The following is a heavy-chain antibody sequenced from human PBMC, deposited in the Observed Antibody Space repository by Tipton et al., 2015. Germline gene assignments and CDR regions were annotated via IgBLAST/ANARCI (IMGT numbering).Heavy chain of an antibody. J-gene: IGHJ3*02. V-gene: IGHV1-69*01. Sequence: QLVQSGAEVKKTGSSEKVSCKASGGTFSSYAISWVRQAPGKGLEWMGGIIPIFGTANYAQKFQGRVTMTWDSSTSTVYMELSSLRSEDTAVYYCARDQRDYGDYMDAFDIWGQGTMLAVSS. CDR2: IIPIFGTA. CDR3: ARDQRDYGDYMDAFDI. CDR1: GGTFSSYA. D-gene: IGHD4-17*01.